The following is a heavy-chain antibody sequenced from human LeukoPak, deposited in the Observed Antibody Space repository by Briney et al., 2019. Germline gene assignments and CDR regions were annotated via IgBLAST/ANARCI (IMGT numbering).Heavy chain of an antibody. CDR1: GGYITTYY. Sequence: PSETLSLTCTVSGGYITTYYWSWIRQPPGKGLEWIGFIQYSGNTKSNPSLKGRVTISLDMSKNQFSLRLTSVTAADTAVYYCARDQCSSTSCSGGSSPDYYMDVWGKGTTVTVSS. V-gene: IGHV4-59*01. CDR3: ARDQCSSTSCSGGSSPDYYMDV. CDR2: IQYSGNT. D-gene: IGHD2-2*01. J-gene: IGHJ6*03.